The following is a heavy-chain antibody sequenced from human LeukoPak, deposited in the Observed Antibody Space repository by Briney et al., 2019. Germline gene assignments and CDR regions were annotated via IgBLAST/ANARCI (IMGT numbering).Heavy chain of an antibody. CDR1: GGSISSYY. Sequence: SETLSLTCTVSGGSISSYYWSWIRQPAGKGLEWIGRIYTSGSTNYNPSLKSRVTMSVDTSKNQFSLKLSSVTAADTAVYYCARELPGAICIAAAGTQMIDYWGQGTLVTVSS. V-gene: IGHV4-4*07. CDR2: IYTSGST. CDR3: ARELPGAICIAAAGTQMIDY. J-gene: IGHJ4*02. D-gene: IGHD6-13*01.